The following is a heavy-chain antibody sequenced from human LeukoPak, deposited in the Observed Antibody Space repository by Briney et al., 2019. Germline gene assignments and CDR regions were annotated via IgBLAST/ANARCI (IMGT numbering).Heavy chain of an antibody. CDR2: IYYSGST. Sequence: SETLSLTCTVSGASISSSSYYWGWIRQPPGKGLEWIGSIYYSGSTYYNPSLKSRVTISVDTSKNQFSLKLSSVTAADTAVYYCASSVYGSGGLFGYWGQGTLVTVSS. J-gene: IGHJ4*02. D-gene: IGHD3-10*01. CDR3: ASSVYGSGGLFGY. V-gene: IGHV4-39*07. CDR1: GASISSSSYY.